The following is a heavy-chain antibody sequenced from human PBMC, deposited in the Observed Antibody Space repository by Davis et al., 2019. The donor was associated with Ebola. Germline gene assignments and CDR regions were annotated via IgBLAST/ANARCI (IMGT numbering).Heavy chain of an antibody. D-gene: IGHD5-18*01. CDR3: ARGEEDTAMVAYYYGRDV. CDR2: ISYDGSNK. V-gene: IGHV3-30*03. J-gene: IGHJ6*02. CDR1: GFTFSSYC. Sequence: GGSLRLSCAASGFTFSSYCIHWVRQAPGKGLEWVAVISYDGSNKYYADSVKGRFTISRDNSKNTLYLQMNSLRAEDPAVYYCARGEEDTAMVAYYYGRDVWGQGTTVTVSS.